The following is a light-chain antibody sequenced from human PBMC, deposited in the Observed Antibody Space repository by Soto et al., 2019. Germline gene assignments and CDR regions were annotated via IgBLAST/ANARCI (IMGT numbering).Light chain of an antibody. CDR1: SGSIASNS. CDR3: QSYDSSTQV. Sequence: NFMLTQPHSVSESPGKTVTISCTRSSGSIASNSVQWYQQRPGTSPTTVIYEDNRRPSGVPDRFSGSIDSSSNSASLTISGLKTEDEADYYCQSYDSSTQVFGGGTKLTVL. J-gene: IGLJ3*02. V-gene: IGLV6-57*01. CDR2: EDN.